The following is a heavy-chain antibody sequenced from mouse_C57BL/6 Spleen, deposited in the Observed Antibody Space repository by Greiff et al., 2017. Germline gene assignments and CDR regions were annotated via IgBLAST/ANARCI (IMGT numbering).Heavy chain of an antibody. CDR3: ARSGVYYDYDGAFAY. V-gene: IGHV1-82*01. D-gene: IGHD2-4*01. CDR1: GYAFSSSW. CDR2: IYPGDGDT. Sequence: QVQLKQSGPELVKPGASVKISCKASGYAFSSSWMNWVKPRPGKGLEWIGRIYPGDGDTNNNGKFKGKATLTADKASSTAYMQLSSLTSEDSAVYFCARSGVYYDYDGAFAYWGQGTLVTVSA. J-gene: IGHJ3*01.